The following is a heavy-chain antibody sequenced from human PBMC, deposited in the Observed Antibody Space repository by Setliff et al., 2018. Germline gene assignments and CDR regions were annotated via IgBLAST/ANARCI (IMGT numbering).Heavy chain of an antibody. CDR1: GASLRSGSNY. J-gene: IGHJ6*02. CDR2: IYTDGTT. D-gene: IGHD2-8*01. V-gene: IGHV4-61*02. CDR3: AKEHVVISFVTNTHHHYGMDV. Sequence: SETLSLTCTASGASLRSGSNYWGWFRQPAGKGLEWIGRIYTDGTTNYNPSLKSRVSISADTSMNHFSLRMTSVSAADTAVYYCAKEHVVISFVTNTHHHYGMDVWGQGATVTVSS.